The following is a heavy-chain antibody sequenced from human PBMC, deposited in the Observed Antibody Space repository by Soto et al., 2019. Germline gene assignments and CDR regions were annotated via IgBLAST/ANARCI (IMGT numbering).Heavy chain of an antibody. CDR2: VHHSGST. D-gene: IGHD2-15*01. CDR1: GASITSFY. J-gene: IGHJ5*02. V-gene: IGHV4-59*08. CDR3: ARHVPPTQALYCSGGSCYLNWFDP. Sequence: SETLSLTCAVSGASITSFYWSWIRRPPGKGLEWIGYVHHSGSTNYSPSLKSRATISTDTSKNQFSLRLSSVTAADTAVYYCARHVPPTQALYCSGGSCYLNWFDPWGQGTLVTVSS.